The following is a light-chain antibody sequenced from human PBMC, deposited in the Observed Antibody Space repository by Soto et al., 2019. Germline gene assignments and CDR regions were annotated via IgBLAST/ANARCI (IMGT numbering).Light chain of an antibody. J-gene: IGLJ3*02. CDR3: AAWDDSLDGPV. Sequence: QFVLTQPPSASGAPGQRVTISCSGSSSNIGSNTVNWYQQFPGTAPRVLMYSNNQRPSGVPDRFSGSKSGTSVFLAISGLQSDDEADYYCAAWDDSLDGPVFGGGTKLTVL. CDR1: SSNIGSNT. V-gene: IGLV1-44*01. CDR2: SNN.